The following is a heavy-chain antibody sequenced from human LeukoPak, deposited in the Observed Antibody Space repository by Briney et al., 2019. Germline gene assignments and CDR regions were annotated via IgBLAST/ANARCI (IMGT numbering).Heavy chain of an antibody. V-gene: IGHV3-23*01. CDR1: GFTFSSYA. D-gene: IGHD2-2*01. J-gene: IGHJ4*02. Sequence: GGSLRLSCAASGFTFSSYAMSWARQAPGKGLEWVSAVNARGYSTYYADSVKGRFTISRDNSKNTVFLQMSSLRVEDTAVYYCANLGSSELRVPACQGNWGQGTLVTVSS. CDR3: ANLGSSELRVPACQGN. CDR2: VNARGYST.